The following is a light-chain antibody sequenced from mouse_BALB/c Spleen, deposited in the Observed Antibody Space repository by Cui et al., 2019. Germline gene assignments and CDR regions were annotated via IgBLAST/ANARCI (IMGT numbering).Light chain of an antibody. CDR1: SSVSY. CDR2: STS. CDR3: HQWSSYPWT. J-gene: IGKJ1*01. V-gene: IGKV4-80*01. Sequence: QIVLTQSPAIMSATRGEVTTLTCSASSSVSYMHWYQQKSGTSPKLLIYSTSNLASGVPSRFSGSGSGTFYSLTISSVEAEDAADYYCHQWSSYPWTFGGGTKLEIK.